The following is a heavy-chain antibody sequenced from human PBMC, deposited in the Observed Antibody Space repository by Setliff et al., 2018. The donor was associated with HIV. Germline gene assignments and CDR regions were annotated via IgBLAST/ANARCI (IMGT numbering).Heavy chain of an antibody. CDR1: GASISSNSYY. Sequence: PSETLSLTCSVSGASISSNSYYWGWIRQPPGKGLEWVGSIYYNGNTFYNQSLQSRVTISLDTSKNQSSLELRSVTAADTALYYCAPRHLKYGFLWGQGTLVTVSS. D-gene: IGHD3-10*01. CDR2: IYYNGNT. V-gene: IGHV4-39*07. J-gene: IGHJ4*02. CDR3: APRHLKYGFL.